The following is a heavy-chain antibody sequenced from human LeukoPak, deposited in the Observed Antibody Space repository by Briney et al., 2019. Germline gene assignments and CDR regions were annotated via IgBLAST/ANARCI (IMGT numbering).Heavy chain of an antibody. CDR3: ARTKVYNSGWFDY. V-gene: IGHV4-59*01. CDR2: IYYSGST. CDR1: GGSISSYY. Sequence: PSETLSLTCTVSGGSISSYYWSWIRQPPGKGLEWIGYIYYSGSTNYNPSLKSRVTISVDTSKNQFSLKLSSVTAADTAVYYCARTKVYNSGWFDYWGQGTLVTVSS. D-gene: IGHD6-19*01. J-gene: IGHJ5*01.